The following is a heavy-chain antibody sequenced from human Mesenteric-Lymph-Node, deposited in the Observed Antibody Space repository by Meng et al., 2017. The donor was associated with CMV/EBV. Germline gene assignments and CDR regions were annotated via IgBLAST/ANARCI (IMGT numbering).Heavy chain of an antibody. D-gene: IGHD2-2*01. V-gene: IGHV3-23*01. J-gene: IGHJ3*02. CDR2: ISGSGGST. CDR3: AKDHSVVVPAAPDAFDI. Sequence: GESLKISCAASGFTFSSYAMSWVRQAPGKGLEWVSAISGSGGSTYYADSVKGRFTISRDNSKNTLYLQMNSLRAEDTAVYYCAKDHSVVVPAAPDAFDIWGQGTMVTVSS. CDR1: GFTFSSYA.